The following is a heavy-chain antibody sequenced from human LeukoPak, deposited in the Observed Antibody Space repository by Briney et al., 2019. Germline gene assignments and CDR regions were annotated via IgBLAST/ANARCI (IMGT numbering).Heavy chain of an antibody. J-gene: IGHJ4*02. Sequence: ASVKVSCKASGYTFTDYYMHWVRQAPGQGLEWMGWINPKSGDTTYAQKFLGRVTMTRDTSMSTAYMGLSSLRSDDTAVYYCATVYSSGWYHDYWGQGTLVTVSS. CDR3: ATVYSSGWYHDY. CDR2: INPKSGDT. D-gene: IGHD6-19*01. V-gene: IGHV1-2*02. CDR1: GYTFTDYY.